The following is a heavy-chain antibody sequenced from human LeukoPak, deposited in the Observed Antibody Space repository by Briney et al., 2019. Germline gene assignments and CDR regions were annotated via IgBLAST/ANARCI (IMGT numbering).Heavy chain of an antibody. D-gene: IGHD2-8*02. CDR3: ARLPTGFPNWFDP. Sequence: SETLSLTCTVSGGPIISSSYNWCWIRQPPGKVLEWIGTIYYSGTPYYNPSLQSRVTISVDTSKNEFSLKVNSVTAADTAVYYCARLPTGFPNWFDPWGQGTRVTVSS. CDR2: IYYSGTP. J-gene: IGHJ5*02. V-gene: IGHV4-39*01. CDR1: GGPIISSSYN.